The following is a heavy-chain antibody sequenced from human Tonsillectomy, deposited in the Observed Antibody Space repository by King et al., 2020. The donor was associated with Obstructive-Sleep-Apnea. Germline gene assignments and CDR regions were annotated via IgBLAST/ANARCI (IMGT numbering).Heavy chain of an antibody. J-gene: IGHJ6*02. CDR3: ARVCERGPPPRHYGMDV. Sequence: QLVQSGAEVKKPGESLKISCKGSGYIFTTYWIGWVRQIPGKGLEWMGITDPSDSETRYSPSFQGQVTISVDKSVSTAYLQWNSLKSSDSAMYYFARVCERGPPPRHYGMDVWGQGTTVTVSS. CDR1: GYIFTTYW. CDR2: TDPSDSET. V-gene: IGHV5-51*01. D-gene: IGHD1-1*01.